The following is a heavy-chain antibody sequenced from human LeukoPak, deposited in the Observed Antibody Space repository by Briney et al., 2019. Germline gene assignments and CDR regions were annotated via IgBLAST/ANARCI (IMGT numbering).Heavy chain of an antibody. J-gene: IGHJ6*03. V-gene: IGHV5-51*01. CDR3: ARLRGCINAWDYYYMAV. D-gene: IGHD2-15*01. CDR1: GYSFTTYW. CDR2: IDPSDSDT. Sequence: PGESLKISCKAFGYSFTTYWIAWVRQMPGKGLEWMGIIDPSDSDTRYSPSFQGQVTISADKSISAAYLQWSSLKASDTAIYYRARLRGCINAWDYYYMAVWGKGTTVTVSS.